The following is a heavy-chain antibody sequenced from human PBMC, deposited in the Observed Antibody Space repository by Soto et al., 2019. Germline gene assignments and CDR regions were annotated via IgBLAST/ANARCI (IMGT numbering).Heavy chain of an antibody. Sequence: PGESLKISCQGSGYSFTSNWIGWVRQMPGKGLEWMGIINPADSDIKYSPSFQGQVTISADKSISTAYLQWSSLKASDTAMYYCASALKSGPQDDAFDIWGQGTMVTVSS. CDR2: INPADSDI. J-gene: IGHJ3*02. V-gene: IGHV5-51*03. CDR1: GYSFTSNW. CDR3: ASALKSGPQDDAFDI. D-gene: IGHD3-10*01.